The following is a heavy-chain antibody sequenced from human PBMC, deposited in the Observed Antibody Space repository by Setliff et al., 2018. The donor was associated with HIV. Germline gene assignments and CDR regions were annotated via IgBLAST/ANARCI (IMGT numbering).Heavy chain of an antibody. V-gene: IGHV4-4*08. CDR1: GGSISNTY. D-gene: IGHD3-10*01. CDR2: IYKTGDT. Sequence: NPSETLSLTCSVSGGSISNTYWSWIRQPPGKALEWIGHIYKTGDTNYNPSLKSRFTISRDNAKNSLYLQMNSLRAEDTAVYYCASHRGLVQDQGVFDFWGQGTLVTVSS. J-gene: IGHJ4*02. CDR3: ASHRGLVQDQGVFDF.